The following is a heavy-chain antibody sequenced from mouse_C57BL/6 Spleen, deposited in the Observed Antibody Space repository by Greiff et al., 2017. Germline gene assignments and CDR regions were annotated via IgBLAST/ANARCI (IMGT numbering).Heavy chain of an antibody. V-gene: IGHV1-42*01. CDR2: INPSTGGT. CDR3: AGRGTVHYYAMDY. D-gene: IGHD2-14*01. Sequence: VQLQQSGPELVKPGASVKISCKASGYSFTGYYMNWVKQSPETSLEWIGEINPSTGGTTYNQTFKAKATLTVDKSSSTAYMQLKSLTSEDSAFYDGAGRGTVHYYAMDYWGQGTSVTVSS. CDR1: GYSFTGYY. J-gene: IGHJ4*01.